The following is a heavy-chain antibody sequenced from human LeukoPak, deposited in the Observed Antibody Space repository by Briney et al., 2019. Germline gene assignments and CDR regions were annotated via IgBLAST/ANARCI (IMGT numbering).Heavy chain of an antibody. D-gene: IGHD4-23*01. V-gene: IGHV5-51*01. CDR1: GYSFTTYW. J-gene: IGHJ4*02. CDR2: IYPGDSDT. CDR3: ARYRDYGGSRYFDY. Sequence: GESLKISCKGSGYSFTTYWIGWVRQMPGKGLEWMGIIYPGDSDTRYSPSFQGQVTISADTSITTAYLQWSSLKASDTAMYYCARYRDYGGSRYFDYWGQGTLVTVSS.